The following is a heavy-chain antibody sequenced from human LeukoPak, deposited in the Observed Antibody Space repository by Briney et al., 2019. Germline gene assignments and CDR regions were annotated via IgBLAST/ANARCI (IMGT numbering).Heavy chain of an antibody. CDR2: ISGSGGST. V-gene: IGHV3-23*01. D-gene: IGHD3-3*01. Sequence: PGGSLRLSCAASGFTFSSYAMSWVRQAPGKGLEWVSAISGSGGSTYYADSVKGRFTISRDNSKNTLYLQMNSLRAEDTAVYYCAKVRPRYYDFWSGYYTGFDYWGQGTLVTVSS. CDR1: GFTFSSYA. CDR3: AKVRPRYYDFWSGYYTGFDY. J-gene: IGHJ4*02.